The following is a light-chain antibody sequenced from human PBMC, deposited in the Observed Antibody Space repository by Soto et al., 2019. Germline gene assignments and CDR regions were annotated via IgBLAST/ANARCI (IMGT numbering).Light chain of an antibody. CDR2: GGS. CDR1: QSVSSNH. J-gene: IGKJ1*01. V-gene: IGKV3-20*01. Sequence: EILLTQSPATLSLSPGGGATLPCRHSQSVSSNHLARYQQKPGQAPRLLIYGGSSRATGIPVRFSGSGSETDFTLTITSLEPEDFAVYYCQQYSSSRTFGQGTKVDIK. CDR3: QQYSSSRT.